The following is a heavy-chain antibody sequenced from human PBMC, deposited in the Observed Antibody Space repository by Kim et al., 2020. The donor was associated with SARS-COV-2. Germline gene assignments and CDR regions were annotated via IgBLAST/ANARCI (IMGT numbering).Heavy chain of an antibody. CDR2: IYYSGST. CDR1: GGSISSGGYY. Sequence: SETLSLTCTVSGGSISSGGYYWSWIRQHPGKGLEWIGYIYYSGSTYYNPSLKSRVTISVDTSKNQFSLKLSSVTAADTAVYYCARVRNSGLYWYFDLWGRGTLVTVSS. CDR3: ARVRNSGLYWYFDL. V-gene: IGHV4-31*03. J-gene: IGHJ2*01. D-gene: IGHD4-4*01.